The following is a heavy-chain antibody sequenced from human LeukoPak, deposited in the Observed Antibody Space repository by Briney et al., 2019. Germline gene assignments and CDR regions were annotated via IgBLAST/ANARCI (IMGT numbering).Heavy chain of an antibody. Sequence: ASVKVSCTASGYTFTSYGISWVRQAPGQGLEWMGWISSYNGNTNYAQKLQGRVTMSTDTSTGTAYMELRSLRSDDTAVYYCARRVAVARSDAFDIWGQGTMVTVSS. CDR3: ARRVAVARSDAFDI. CDR2: ISSYNGNT. D-gene: IGHD6-19*01. CDR1: GYTFTSYG. V-gene: IGHV1-18*01. J-gene: IGHJ3*02.